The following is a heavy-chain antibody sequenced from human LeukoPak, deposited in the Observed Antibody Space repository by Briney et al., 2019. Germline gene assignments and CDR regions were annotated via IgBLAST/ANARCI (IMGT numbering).Heavy chain of an antibody. J-gene: IGHJ4*02. CDR3: ARAVGYGGNSAAD. D-gene: IGHD4-23*01. Sequence: PGGSLRLSCAASGFTFCSYSMNWVRQAPGKGLEWVSSISSSSSYIYYADSVKGRFTISRDNAKNSLYLQMNSLRAEDTAVYYGARAVGYGGNSAADWGQGTLVTVSS. CDR2: ISSSSSYI. CDR1: GFTFCSYS. V-gene: IGHV3-21*01.